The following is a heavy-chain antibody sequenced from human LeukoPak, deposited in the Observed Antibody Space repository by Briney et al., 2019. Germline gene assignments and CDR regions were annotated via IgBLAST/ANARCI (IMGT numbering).Heavy chain of an antibody. D-gene: IGHD2-15*01. V-gene: IGHV3-23*01. CDR1: GFTFSSYA. CDR2: ISGSGGST. Sequence: GGSLRLSCAASGFTFSSYAMSWVRQAPGKGLEWVSAISGSGGSTYYADSVKGRFTISRDNSKNTLYLQMNSLRAEDTAVYYCAKGVRLGYCSGGSCCPFDYWGQGTLVTVSS. J-gene: IGHJ4*02. CDR3: AKGVRLGYCSGGSCCPFDY.